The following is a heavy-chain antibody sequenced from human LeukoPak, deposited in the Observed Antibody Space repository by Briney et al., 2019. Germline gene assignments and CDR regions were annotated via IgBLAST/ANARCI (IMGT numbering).Heavy chain of an antibody. V-gene: IGHV4-34*01. CDR3: ARPGVGSGRYGAFDI. J-gene: IGHJ3*02. CDR2: INHSGGT. D-gene: IGHD5-18*01. CDR1: GGSFSGYS. Sequence: SETLSLTCAVYGGSFSGYSWNWIRQPPVKGLEWIGEINHSGGTNYNPSLKSRVTISVDTSKNQFSLKLSSVTAADTAVYYCARPGVGSGRYGAFDIWGQGTMVTVSS.